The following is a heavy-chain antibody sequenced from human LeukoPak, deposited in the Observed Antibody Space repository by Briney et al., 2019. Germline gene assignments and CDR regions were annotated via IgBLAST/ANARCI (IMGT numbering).Heavy chain of an antibody. D-gene: IGHD3-22*01. CDR1: GGSFSGYY. J-gene: IGHJ4*02. V-gene: IGHV4-34*01. CDR2: INHSGST. CDR3: ARHAETYYYDSSGGEFDY. Sequence: SETLSLTCAVYGGSFSGYYWSWIRQPPGKGLEWIGEINHSGSTNYNPSLKSRVTISVDTSKNQFSLKLSSVTAADTAVYYCARHAETYYYDSSGGEFDYWGQGTLVTVSS.